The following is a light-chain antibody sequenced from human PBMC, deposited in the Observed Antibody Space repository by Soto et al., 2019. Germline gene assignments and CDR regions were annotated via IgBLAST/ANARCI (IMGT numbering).Light chain of an antibody. CDR3: QQYGSSPPLT. J-gene: IGKJ4*01. Sequence: EIVLTQSPGTLSLSPGERATLSCRASPSVSSSYLARDQQKHGQAPRLLIYGASSRATGIPDRFSGSGSGTEFTLTISRLEPEDFAVYYCQQYGSSPPLTFGGGTKVEIK. CDR2: GAS. CDR1: PSVSSSY. V-gene: IGKV3-20*01.